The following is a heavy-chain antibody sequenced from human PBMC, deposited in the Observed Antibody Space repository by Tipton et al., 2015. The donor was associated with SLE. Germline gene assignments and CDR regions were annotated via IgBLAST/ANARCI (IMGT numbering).Heavy chain of an antibody. D-gene: IGHD3-22*01. CDR2: IFYSGRT. Sequence: TLSLTCTVSANSISSGYLWGWIRQPPGKGLEWLGSIFYSGRTNYNPSLRSRVAISMDTSKSQFSLTLKSVTAADTAVYFCARGELIEGFDPWGQGTLVTVAA. J-gene: IGHJ5*02. V-gene: IGHV4-38-2*02. CDR3: ARGELIEGFDP. CDR1: ANSISSGYL.